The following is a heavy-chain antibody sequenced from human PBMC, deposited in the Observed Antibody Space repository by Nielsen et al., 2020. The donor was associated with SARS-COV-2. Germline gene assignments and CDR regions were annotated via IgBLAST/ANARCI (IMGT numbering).Heavy chain of an antibody. D-gene: IGHD3-10*01. Sequence: GGSLRLSCAASGFTVSSNYMSWVRLAPGMGLEWVSVIYSGGSAYYADSVKGRFTISRDNSKNTLDLQMNSLRAEDTAVYYCAKDPTYYYGSGTDYWGQGTLVTVSS. CDR1: GFTVSSNY. V-gene: IGHV3-53*01. CDR3: AKDPTYYYGSGTDY. J-gene: IGHJ4*02. CDR2: IYSGGSA.